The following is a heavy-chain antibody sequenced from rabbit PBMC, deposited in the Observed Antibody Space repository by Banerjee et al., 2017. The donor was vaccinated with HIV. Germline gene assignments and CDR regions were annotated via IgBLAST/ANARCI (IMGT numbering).Heavy chain of an antibody. CDR2: INTGSGST. CDR1: GFSLSGYW. D-gene: IGHD2-1*01. Sequence: GFSLSGYWMSWVRQAPGKGLEWIGYINTGSGSTYYASWAKGRFTISKTSSTTVTLQMTSLTAADTATYFCAREGYDDYGDPHYFNLWGPGTLVTVS. J-gene: IGHJ4*01. V-gene: IGHV1S45*01. CDR3: AREGYDDYGDPHYFNL.